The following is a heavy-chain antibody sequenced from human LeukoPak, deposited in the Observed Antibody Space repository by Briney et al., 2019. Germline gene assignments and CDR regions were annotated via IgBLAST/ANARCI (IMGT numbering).Heavy chain of an antibody. Sequence: ASVKVSCKASGYTFTSYGISWVRRAPGQGLEWMGIINPSGGSTSYAQKFQGRVTMTRDTSTSTVYMELSSLRSEDTAVYYCARDLPPVPTSSTSLTVTDDYWGQGTLVTVSS. CDR2: INPSGGST. D-gene: IGHD2-2*01. J-gene: IGHJ4*02. CDR1: GYTFTSYG. CDR3: ARDLPPVPTSSTSLTVTDDY. V-gene: IGHV1-46*01.